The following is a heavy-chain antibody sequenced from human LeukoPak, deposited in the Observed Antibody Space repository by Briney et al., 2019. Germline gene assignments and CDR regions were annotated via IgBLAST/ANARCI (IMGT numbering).Heavy chain of an antibody. CDR2: ISSSSYI. J-gene: IGHJ4*02. CDR1: GSTFSSYS. Sequence: PGGSLRLSCAASGSTFSSYSMNWVRQAPGKGLEWVSFISSSSYIYYADSVKGRFTISRDNAKNSLYLQMNSLRAEDTAVYYCARGGLTGYSHDYWGQGTLVTVSS. CDR3: ARGGLTGYSHDY. D-gene: IGHD3-9*01. V-gene: IGHV3-21*06.